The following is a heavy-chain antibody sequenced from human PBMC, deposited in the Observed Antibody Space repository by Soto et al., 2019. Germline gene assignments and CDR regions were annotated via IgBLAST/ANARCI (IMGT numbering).Heavy chain of an antibody. D-gene: IGHD3-10*01. CDR3: TRTDYSSGTVDS. CDR2: IYPGDSDF. Sequence: DVQLVQSGAEMKQPGEPLRISCKGSGHNFYGYWINWVRQMPGKGLEWMGTIYPGDSDFRYSPSFQGQVTISVDKSISIAYLQWSSLKAADIGIYSCTRTDYSSGTVDSWGQGTLVSVS. V-gene: IGHV5-51*03. J-gene: IGHJ4*02. CDR1: GHNFYGYW.